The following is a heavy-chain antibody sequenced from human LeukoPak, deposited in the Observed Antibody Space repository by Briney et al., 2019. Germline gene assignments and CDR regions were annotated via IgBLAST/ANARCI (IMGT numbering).Heavy chain of an antibody. D-gene: IGHD7-27*01. CDR2: FYISEGT. CDR3: ASLGSFDI. V-gene: IGHV4-61*02. Sequence: SETLSLTCTVSGGSLNSGSYYWNWIRQPAGKGLEWIGRFYISEGTKYNPSLKSRVTISVDTSKNQFSLRLSSVTAADTAVYYCASLGSFDIWGQGTMVTVSS. CDR1: GGSLNSGSYY. J-gene: IGHJ3*02.